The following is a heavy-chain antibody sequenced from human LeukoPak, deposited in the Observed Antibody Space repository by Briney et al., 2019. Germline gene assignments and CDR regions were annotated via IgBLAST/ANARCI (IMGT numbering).Heavy chain of an antibody. Sequence: ASVRVSCKASGYTSSTYSKSWARQAPGQGLEWMGWISAYNGNTNYAQKLKGRVTITTDTSTSTAYMELSSLRSDDTAVYYCARARRGYYGSGYDYWGQGTLVTVSS. CDR1: GYTSSTYS. V-gene: IGHV1-18*01. CDR2: ISAYNGNT. CDR3: ARARRGYYGSGYDY. J-gene: IGHJ4*02. D-gene: IGHD3-10*01.